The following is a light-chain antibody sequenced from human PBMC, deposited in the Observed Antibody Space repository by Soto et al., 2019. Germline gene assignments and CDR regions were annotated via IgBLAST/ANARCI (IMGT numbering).Light chain of an antibody. J-gene: IGLJ2*01. CDR2: DVS. CDR3: CSYAGSYTLV. V-gene: IGLV2-11*01. Sequence: QSALTQPRSVSGSPGQSVTISCTGTCSDGGGYNYVSWYQQHPGKAPKLMIYDVSKRPSGVPDRFSGSKSGNTASLTISGLQAEDEADYYCCSYAGSYTLVFGGGTKVTVL. CDR1: CSDGGGYNY.